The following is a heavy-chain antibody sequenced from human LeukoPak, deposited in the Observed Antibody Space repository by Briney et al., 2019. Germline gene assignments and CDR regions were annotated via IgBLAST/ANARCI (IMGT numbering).Heavy chain of an antibody. Sequence: TGGSLRLSCAVSGFTFSRYWMSWVPQAPGKGLEWVANIKEDGSEKNYVDSVKGRFTISRDNAKNSLYLQMNSLRAEDTAVYYCARGDDNSGYRALGYWGQGTLVTVSS. J-gene: IGHJ4*02. D-gene: IGHD3-22*01. CDR3: ARGDDNSGYRALGY. V-gene: IGHV3-7*03. CDR1: GFTFSRYW. CDR2: IKEDGSEK.